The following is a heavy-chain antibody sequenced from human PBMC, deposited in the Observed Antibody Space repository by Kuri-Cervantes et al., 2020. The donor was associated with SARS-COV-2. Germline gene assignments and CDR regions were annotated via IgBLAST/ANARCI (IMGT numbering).Heavy chain of an antibody. V-gene: IGHV1-58*01. J-gene: IGHJ6*02. D-gene: IGHD2-2*01. Sequence: SVKVSCKASGFTFTSSAVQWVRQARGQRLEWIGWIVVGSGNTNYAQKFQERVTITRDMSTSTAYMELSSLRSEDTAVYYCARVGPAALSYYYYGMDVWGQGTTVTVSS. CDR3: ARVGPAALSYYYYGMDV. CDR2: IVVGSGNT. CDR1: GFTFTSSA.